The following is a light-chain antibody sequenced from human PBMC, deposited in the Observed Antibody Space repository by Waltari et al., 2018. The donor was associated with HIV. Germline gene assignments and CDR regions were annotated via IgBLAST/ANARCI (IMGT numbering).Light chain of an antibody. Sequence: QSALTQPPSAPGSPGQSVTISRTGTRSDVGAYNYVSWFQQHPGKAPKLMIYDVTKRPSGVPDRFSGSKSGNTASLTVSVLQAEDEADYYCASHAGSKDVFGGGTRLTVL. CDR1: RSDVGAYNY. CDR3: ASHAGSKDV. CDR2: DVT. V-gene: IGLV2-8*01. J-gene: IGLJ2*01.